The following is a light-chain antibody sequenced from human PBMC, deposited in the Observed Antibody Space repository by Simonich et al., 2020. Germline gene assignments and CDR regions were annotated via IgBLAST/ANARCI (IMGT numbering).Light chain of an antibody. CDR2: EGS. V-gene: IGLV2-23*01. J-gene: IGLJ2*01. CDR1: NRDFGGYNL. Sequence: QSALTQPASGSGSPGQSIHIPCTGTNRDFGGYNLVSWYQQHPGKAPKLMLYEGSKRPSGVSNLFSGSKSGNTASLTISGLQAEDEADYYCCSYAGSSTVVFGGGTKLTVL. CDR3: CSYAGSSTVV.